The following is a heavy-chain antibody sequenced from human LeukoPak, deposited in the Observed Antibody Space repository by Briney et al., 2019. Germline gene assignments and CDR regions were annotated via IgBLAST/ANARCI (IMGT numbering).Heavy chain of an antibody. CDR1: GYTLTGYY. CDR2: INPNSGGT. D-gene: IGHD6-6*01. CDR3: ARALEYSSFDY. J-gene: IGHJ4*02. V-gene: IGHV1-2*02. Sequence: ASVNVSCKASGYTLTGYYMHWVRQAPGQGLEWMGWINPNSGGTNYAQKFQGRVTMTRDTSISTAYMELSRLRSDDTAVYYCARALEYSSFDYWGQGTLVTVSS.